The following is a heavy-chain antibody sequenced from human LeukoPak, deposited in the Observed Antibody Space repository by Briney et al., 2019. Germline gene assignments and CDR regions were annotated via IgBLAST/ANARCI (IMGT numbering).Heavy chain of an antibody. Sequence: PGGSLRLSCVASGFTFSSYWMSWVRQAPGKGLEWVANIKQDGSEKYYVDSVKGRFTISRDNAKNSLYLQMNSLRAEDTAVYYCARPGYCSGDTCYVAFDIWGQGTVVTVSS. D-gene: IGHD2-15*01. V-gene: IGHV3-7*01. CDR2: IKQDGSEK. CDR1: GFTFSSYW. J-gene: IGHJ3*02. CDR3: ARPGYCSGDTCYVAFDI.